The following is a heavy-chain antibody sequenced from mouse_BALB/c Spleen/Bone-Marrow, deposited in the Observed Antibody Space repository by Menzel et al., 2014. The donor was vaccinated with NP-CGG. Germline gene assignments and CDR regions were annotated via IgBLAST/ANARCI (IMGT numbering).Heavy chain of an antibody. CDR3: ARDVEYGNYFVY. D-gene: IGHD2-10*02. CDR1: GFTFSDFY. V-gene: IGHV7-1*02. Sequence: EVKLVESGGGLVQPGDSLRLSCATSGFTFSDFYMEWVRQPPGKRLEWIAASRNKAKHYTTEYSASVKGRFIVSRDTSQSILYLQMNALRAEDTAIYYCARDVEYGNYFVYWGQGTLVTVSA. J-gene: IGHJ3*01. CDR2: SRNKAKHYTT.